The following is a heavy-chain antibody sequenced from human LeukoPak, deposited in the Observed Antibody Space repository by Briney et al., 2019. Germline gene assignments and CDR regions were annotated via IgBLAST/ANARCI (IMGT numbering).Heavy chain of an antibody. V-gene: IGHV3-23*01. CDR1: GFSVSSYG. CDR3: AQGYSSGWFPH. Sequence: GGSLRLSCAVSGFSVSSYGMSWVRQVPGKGLEWISAISVDGETTYYADSVKGRFIISRDNSKNTLYLQMNNLRAEDTGAYFCAQGYSSGWFPHWGQGSLVSVSS. CDR2: ISVDGETT. D-gene: IGHD6-19*01. J-gene: IGHJ4*02.